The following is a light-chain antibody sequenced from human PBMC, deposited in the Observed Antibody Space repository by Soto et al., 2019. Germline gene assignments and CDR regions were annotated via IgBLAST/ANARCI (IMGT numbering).Light chain of an antibody. CDR3: QQSYSTPRT. CDR2: AAS. J-gene: IGKJ2*02. Sequence: DIQMTQSPSSLSASVGDRVTITCRASESISNYLNWYQQTPGEAPNPLISAASSLQSGVPSRCSGSGTVTDVTLTISNLQPEDFATYYCQQSYSTPRTFGQGTKLEI. CDR1: ESISNY. V-gene: IGKV1-39*01.